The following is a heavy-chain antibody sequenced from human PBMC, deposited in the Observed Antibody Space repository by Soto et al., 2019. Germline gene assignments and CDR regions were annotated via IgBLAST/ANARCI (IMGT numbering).Heavy chain of an antibody. CDR3: ARMRQLRGMDV. J-gene: IGHJ6*02. Sequence: EVQLLESGGGLVQPGGSLRLSCAASAFTFSSYAMSWVRQAPGKGLEWVSAIGASGAGTYYADSVKGRFTISRDNSKNTLHLQMNSLRAEDTAVYYCARMRQLRGMDVWGQGTTVTVSS. CDR2: IGASGAGT. V-gene: IGHV3-23*01. D-gene: IGHD6-13*01. CDR1: AFTFSSYA.